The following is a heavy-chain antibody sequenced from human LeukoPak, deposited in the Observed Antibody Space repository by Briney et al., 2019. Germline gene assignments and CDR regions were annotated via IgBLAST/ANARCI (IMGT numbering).Heavy chain of an antibody. CDR2: ISYDGSNK. Sequence: PGGSLRLSCAASGFTFSSYAMHWVRQAPGKGLEWVAVISYDGSNKYYADSVKGRFTISRDNSKNTLYLQMNSLRAEDTAVYYCARDGGFGELLLYYFDYWGRGTLVTVSS. CDR1: GFTFSSYA. V-gene: IGHV3-30-3*01. J-gene: IGHJ4*02. D-gene: IGHD3-10*01. CDR3: ARDGGFGELLLYYFDY.